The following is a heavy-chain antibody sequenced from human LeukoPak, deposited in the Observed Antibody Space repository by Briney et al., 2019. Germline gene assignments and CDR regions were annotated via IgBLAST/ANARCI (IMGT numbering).Heavy chain of an antibody. J-gene: IGHJ2*01. CDR2: IHYSGST. CDR1: GDSISSYY. CDR3: AGYGNYWDWYFDL. D-gene: IGHD4-11*01. V-gene: IGHV4-59*01. Sequence: SETLSLTCTVSGDSISSYYWSWIRQPPGKGLEWIGYIHYSGSTNHNPSLKSRVTISIDTSKNQISLRLTSVTAADTAVYYCAGYGNYWDWYFDLWGRGTLVTVSS.